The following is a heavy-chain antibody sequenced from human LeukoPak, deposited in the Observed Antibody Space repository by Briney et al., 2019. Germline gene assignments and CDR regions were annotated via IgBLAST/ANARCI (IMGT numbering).Heavy chain of an antibody. D-gene: IGHD2-21*01. CDR2: IKEDGSEK. J-gene: IGHJ4*02. V-gene: IGHV3-7*01. Sequence: GGSLRLSCAAFGFTYSRYWMSWVRQAPGKGLECVANIKEDGSEKYYVDSVKGRLTISRDNARNSLYLQMNSLRAEDTAVYYCARGVGGADYWGQGTLVTVSS. CDR1: GFTYSRYW. CDR3: ARGVGGADY.